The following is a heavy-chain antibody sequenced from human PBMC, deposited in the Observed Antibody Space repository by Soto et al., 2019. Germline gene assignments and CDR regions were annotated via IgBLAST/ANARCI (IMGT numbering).Heavy chain of an antibody. Sequence: GGSLRLSCAASGFTFSSYSMNLVRLAPGKGLEWVSSISRSSSDIYYADSVKGRFTISRDNAKNSLYLQMNSLRAEDTAVYYCARDLRGQLAYLDYWGQGTLVTVSS. J-gene: IGHJ4*02. CDR1: GFTFSSYS. V-gene: IGHV3-21*01. D-gene: IGHD6-6*01. CDR3: ARDLRGQLAYLDY. CDR2: ISRSSSDI.